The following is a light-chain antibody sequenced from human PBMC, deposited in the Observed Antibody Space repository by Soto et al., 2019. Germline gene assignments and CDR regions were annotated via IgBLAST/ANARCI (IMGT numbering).Light chain of an antibody. CDR3: QQYNSYPIT. V-gene: IGKV1-5*03. CDR1: QSINSW. J-gene: IGKJ4*01. Sequence: DIELTQSPPTLSASVGDRVTLTCRVSQSINSWLAWYQQKPGKAPKLLIYKASSLESGVPSRFSGSDSGTEFTLTISSLQPDDFATYYCQQYNSYPITFGGGTKVEIK. CDR2: KAS.